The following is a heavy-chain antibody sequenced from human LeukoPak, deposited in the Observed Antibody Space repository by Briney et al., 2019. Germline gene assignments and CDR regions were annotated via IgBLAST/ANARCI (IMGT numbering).Heavy chain of an antibody. CDR3: ARGAYCSSTSCLRYGRYYYYYYGMDV. J-gene: IGHJ6*02. D-gene: IGHD2-2*01. V-gene: IGHV4-34*01. Sequence: SETLSLTCAVYGGSFSGYYWSWIRQPPGKGLEWIGEINHSGSTNYNPSLKSRVTISVDTSKNQFSLKLSSVTAADTAVYYCARGAYCSSTSCLRYGRYYYYYYGMDVWGQGTTVIVSS. CDR1: GGSFSGYY. CDR2: INHSGST.